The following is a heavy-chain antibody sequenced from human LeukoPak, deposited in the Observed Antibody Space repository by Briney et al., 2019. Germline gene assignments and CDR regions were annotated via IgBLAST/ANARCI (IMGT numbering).Heavy chain of an antibody. V-gene: IGHV4-4*07. CDR3: ARGGYSYGYWSFDY. CDR2: IYTSGST. J-gene: IGHJ4*02. Sequence: SETLSLTCTVSGGSISNHYWSWIRQPAGKGLEWIGRIYTSGSTNYNPSLKSRVTMSVDTSKRQFSLKLSSVTAADTAVYYCARGGYSYGYWSFDYWGQGTLVTVSS. CDR1: GGSISNHY. D-gene: IGHD5-18*01.